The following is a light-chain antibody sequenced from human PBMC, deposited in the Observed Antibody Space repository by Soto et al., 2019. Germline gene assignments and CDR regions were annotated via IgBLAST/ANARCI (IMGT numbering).Light chain of an antibody. CDR2: AAS. CDR1: QVISSY. CDR3: QQTLCLPPT. J-gene: IGKJ1*01. Sequence: DFQLTQTRSFLSASVGDRVTITCRASQVISSYLAWYQQKPGKAPKLLIYAASTLQSGVPSRFSGCGSGLDFTLTIISLQPEDFATYYWQQTLCLPPTFGQGTKVDIK. V-gene: IGKV1-9*01.